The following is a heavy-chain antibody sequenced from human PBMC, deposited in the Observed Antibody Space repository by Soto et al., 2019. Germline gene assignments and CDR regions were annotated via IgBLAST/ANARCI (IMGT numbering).Heavy chain of an antibody. Sequence: GGSLRLSCVASGLTFSTSRMHLVRQAPGKGLVWVSHINREGTSTAYADSVKGRFTVSRDKARNTLFLQLTSLRAEDTAVYYCARHLTLNGEAIDIGGQGTMVTVSS. CDR3: ARHLTLNGEAIDI. V-gene: IGHV3-74*01. CDR2: INREGTST. D-gene: IGHD1-1*01. CDR1: GLTFSTSR. J-gene: IGHJ3*02.